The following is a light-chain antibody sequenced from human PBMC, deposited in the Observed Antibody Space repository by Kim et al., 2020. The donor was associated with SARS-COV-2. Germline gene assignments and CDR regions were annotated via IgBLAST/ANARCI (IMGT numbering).Light chain of an antibody. CDR3: QQYGSLPRT. CDR1: QSINSNY. V-gene: IGKV3-20*01. J-gene: IGKJ1*01. Sequence: DIVLTQSPGTWSLSPGEKATLSCRASQSINSNYVAWYQLKPGQAPRVLIYGASYRATDIPDRFSGSGSGTDFTLTIRRLEPEDFAVCYCQQYGSLPRTFGQGTKVDIK. CDR2: GAS.